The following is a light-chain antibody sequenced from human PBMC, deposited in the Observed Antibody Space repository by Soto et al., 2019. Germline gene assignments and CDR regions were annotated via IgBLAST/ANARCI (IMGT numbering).Light chain of an antibody. CDR1: QSVSSSY. CDR2: GAS. V-gene: IGKV3-20*01. Sequence: EIVLTQSPGTLSLSPGERATLSCRASQSVSSSYLAWDQQKPGQAPRLLIYGASSRATGIPDRFSGSGSGTDFTLTISRLEPEAFAVYYCQQYDSSPLTFGEGTKVEIK. J-gene: IGKJ4*01. CDR3: QQYDSSPLT.